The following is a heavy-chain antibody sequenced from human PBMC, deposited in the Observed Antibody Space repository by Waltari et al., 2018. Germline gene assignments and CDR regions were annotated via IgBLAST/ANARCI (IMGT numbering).Heavy chain of an antibody. V-gene: IGHV4-59*11. J-gene: IGHJ6*02. D-gene: IGHD3-3*01. CDR3: ARDLDSVSYYYGMDV. Sequence: SHYWSWIRQPPGKGLEWIGYIYYSGSTNYNPSLKSRVTISVDTSKNQFSLKLSSVTAADTAVYYCARDLDSVSYYYGMDVWGQGTTVTVSS. CDR1: SHY. CDR2: IYYSGST.